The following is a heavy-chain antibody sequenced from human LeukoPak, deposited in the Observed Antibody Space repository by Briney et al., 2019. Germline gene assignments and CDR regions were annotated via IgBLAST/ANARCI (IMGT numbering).Heavy chain of an antibody. V-gene: IGHV3-23*01. D-gene: IGHD6-13*01. CDR3: AKDYTRSWTGRGFDI. CDR1: GFTFSSYG. CDR2: ISSSGGKT. Sequence: GGTLRLSCAASGFTFSSYGMSWVRQAPGKGLEWVSTISSSGGKTYYADSVKGRFTISRDYSENTLYLQMHSLRAEDTALYYCAKDYTRSWTGRGFDIWGQGTMVTVSS. J-gene: IGHJ3*02.